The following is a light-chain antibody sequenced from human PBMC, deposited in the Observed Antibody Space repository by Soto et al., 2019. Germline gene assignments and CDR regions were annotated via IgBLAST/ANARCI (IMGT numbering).Light chain of an antibody. CDR1: SSDVGGYNY. CDR2: DVS. V-gene: IGLV2-14*01. CDR3: SSYTSSYV. J-gene: IGLJ1*01. Sequence: QSALTQPASVSGSPGQSITISCTGTSSDVGGYNYVSWYQQHPDKAPKLMIYDVSNRPSGVSNRFSGSKSGNTASLTISGLQAEDEADYYCSSYTSSYVFGTGTKVTVL.